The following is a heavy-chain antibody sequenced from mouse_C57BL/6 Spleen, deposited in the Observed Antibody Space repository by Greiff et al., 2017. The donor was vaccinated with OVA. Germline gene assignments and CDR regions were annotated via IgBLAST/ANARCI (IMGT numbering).Heavy chain of an antibody. CDR1: GYTFTDYE. CDR2: IDPETGGT. D-gene: IGHD3-2*02. CDR3: TRSKTAQATRGFDY. J-gene: IGHJ2*01. V-gene: IGHV1-15*01. Sequence: QVQLQQSGAELVRPGASVTLSCKASGYTFTDYEMHWVKQTPVHGLEWIGAIDPETGGTAYNQKFKGKAILTADKSSSTAYMELRSLTSEDSAVYYCTRSKTAQATRGFDYWGQGTTLTVSS.